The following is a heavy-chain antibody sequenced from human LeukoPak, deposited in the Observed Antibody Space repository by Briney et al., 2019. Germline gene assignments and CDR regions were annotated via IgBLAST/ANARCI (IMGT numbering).Heavy chain of an antibody. J-gene: IGHJ4*02. Sequence: SQTLSLTCAVSGGSISSGGYSWSWLRQPPGKGLEWIGDIYYSGSTYYNPSPKSRVTLSVDTSKNQDSLKLSSVTAADTAVYYCARGGYWGQGTLVTVSS. CDR3: ARGGY. CDR1: GGSISSGGYS. V-gene: IGHV4-30-4*07. CDR2: IYYSGST.